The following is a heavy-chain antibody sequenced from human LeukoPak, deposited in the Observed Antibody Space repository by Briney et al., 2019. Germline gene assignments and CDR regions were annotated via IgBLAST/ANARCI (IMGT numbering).Heavy chain of an antibody. D-gene: IGHD5-24*01. Sequence: GEALKISCKGSGYSLTSYWIAWVRQMPGKGLEWMGIIYPCDSDTRYSPSFQGQVTISADKSISTAYLQWRSLKASDNAMYYCARLRDGNYSSGMDVWGQGTTVTVSS. CDR1: GYSLTSYW. CDR2: IYPCDSDT. V-gene: IGHV5-51*01. CDR3: ARLRDGNYSSGMDV. J-gene: IGHJ6*02.